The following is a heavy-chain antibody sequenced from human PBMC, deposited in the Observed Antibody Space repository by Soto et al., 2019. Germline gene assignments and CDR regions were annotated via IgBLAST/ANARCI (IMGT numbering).Heavy chain of an antibody. V-gene: IGHV1-24*01. CDR3: ATGDSSGYYYSDFQH. CDR1: GYTLTELS. J-gene: IGHJ1*01. Sequence: GASVKVSCKVSGYTLTELSMHWVRQAPGKGLEWMGGFDPEDGETIYAQKFQGRVTMTEDTSTDTAYMELSSLRSEDTAVSYCATGDSSGYYYSDFQHWGQGTLVTVSS. CDR2: FDPEDGET. D-gene: IGHD3-22*01.